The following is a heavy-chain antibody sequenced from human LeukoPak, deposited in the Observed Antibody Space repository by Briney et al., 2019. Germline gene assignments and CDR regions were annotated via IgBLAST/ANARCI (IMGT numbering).Heavy chain of an antibody. V-gene: IGHV3-23*01. CDR1: GFTFSTYP. D-gene: IGHD3-16*02. CDR2: ISGGGGGGT. Sequence: GGSLRLSCTASGFTFSTYPMTWVRQAPGKGLEWVSAISGGGGGGTYYADSVKGRFTISRDNSKNTLYLQMNSLRAEDTAIYYCAKVGLGGYGYYFDYWGQGTLVTVSS. J-gene: IGHJ4*02. CDR3: AKVGLGGYGYYFDY.